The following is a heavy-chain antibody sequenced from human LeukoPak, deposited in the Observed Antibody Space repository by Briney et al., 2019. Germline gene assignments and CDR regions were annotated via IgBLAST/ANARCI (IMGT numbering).Heavy chain of an antibody. J-gene: IGHJ6*02. V-gene: IGHV5-51*01. D-gene: IGHD3-3*01. CDR1: GYSFTSYW. CDR3: ARRRTTIFGVVIDGMDV. Sequence: GESLKISCKGSGYSFTSYWIGWVRQMPGKGLEGMGIIYPGDSDTRYSPSFQGQVTISADKSISTAYLQWSSLKASDTAMYYYARRRTTIFGVVIDGMDVWGQGTTVTVSS. CDR2: IYPGDSDT.